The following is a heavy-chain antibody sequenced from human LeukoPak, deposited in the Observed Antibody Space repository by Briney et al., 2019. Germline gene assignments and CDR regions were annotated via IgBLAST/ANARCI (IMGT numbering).Heavy chain of an antibody. Sequence: GGSLRLSCAVSGITLSNYGMSWVRQAPGKGLEWVAGISDSGGRTNYADSVKGRFTISRDNPKNTLYLQMNSLRAEDTAVYSCAKRGVVIRVILVGFHKEAYYFDSWGQGALVTVSS. J-gene: IGHJ4*02. CDR3: AKRGVVIRVILVGFHKEAYYFDS. D-gene: IGHD3-22*01. CDR2: ISDSGGRT. CDR1: GITLSNYG. V-gene: IGHV3-23*01.